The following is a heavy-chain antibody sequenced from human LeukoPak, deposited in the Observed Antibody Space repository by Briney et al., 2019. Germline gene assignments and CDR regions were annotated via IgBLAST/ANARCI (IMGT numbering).Heavy chain of an antibody. D-gene: IGHD6-13*01. CDR2: ISGSGGST. CDR1: GFTFSSYA. Sequence: GGSLRLSCAVSGFTFSSYAMTWVRQAPGRGLEWVSSISGSGGSTYYADSVKGRFTISRDNSKNTLFLQMNSLRAEDTAVYYCAGSEGSSWNELCYWGQGTLVTVSS. CDR3: AGSEGSSWNELCY. V-gene: IGHV3-23*01. J-gene: IGHJ4*02.